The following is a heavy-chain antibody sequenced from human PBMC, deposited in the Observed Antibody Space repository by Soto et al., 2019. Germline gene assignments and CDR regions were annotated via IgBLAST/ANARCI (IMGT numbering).Heavy chain of an antibody. D-gene: IGHD3-10*01. Sequence: QITLKESGPTQVKPTQPLTLTCSFSGFSLNTDGEGVGWVRQPPGEALEWLALIYWDDDERYSPSLKTRLTITKDPSKNQMVLIMTNMDPVDTATYYCAHARNLITEDAQVGDFDYWGQGTLVTVSS. CDR3: AHARNLITEDAQVGDFDY. V-gene: IGHV2-5*02. CDR2: IYWDDDE. CDR1: GFSLNTDGEG. J-gene: IGHJ4*02.